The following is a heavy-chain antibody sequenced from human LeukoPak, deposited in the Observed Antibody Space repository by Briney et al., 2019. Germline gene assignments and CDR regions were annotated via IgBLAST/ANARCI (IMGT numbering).Heavy chain of an antibody. CDR3: ATAQLYYYDSSGPPNWYFDL. CDR2: IKQDGSEK. J-gene: IGHJ2*01. V-gene: IGHV3-7*01. D-gene: IGHD3-22*01. Sequence: GGSLRLSCAASGFTFSSYWMSWVRQAPGKGLEWVANIKQDGSEKYYVDSAKGRFTISRDNAKHSLYLQMNSLRAEDTAVYYCATAQLYYYDSSGPPNWYFDLWGRGTLVTVSS. CDR1: GFTFSSYW.